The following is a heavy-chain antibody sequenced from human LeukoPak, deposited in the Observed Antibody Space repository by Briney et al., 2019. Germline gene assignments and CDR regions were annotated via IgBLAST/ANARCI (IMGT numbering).Heavy chain of an antibody. V-gene: IGHV4-39*01. CDR3: ATKRSGWYNYYYMDV. CDR1: GGSISSSSYY. D-gene: IGHD6-19*01. CDR2: IYYRGST. J-gene: IGHJ6*03. Sequence: PSETLSLTCTVSGGSISSSSYYWGWIRQPPGKGLEWIGSIYYRGSTDYNPSLKSRVTMYVDTSKNQFSLKLNSVTAADTAVYYCATKRSGWYNYYYMDVWGKGTTVTVS.